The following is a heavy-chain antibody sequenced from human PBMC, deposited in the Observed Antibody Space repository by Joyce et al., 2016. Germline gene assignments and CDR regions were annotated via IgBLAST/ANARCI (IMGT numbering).Heavy chain of an antibody. V-gene: IGHV3-7*01. CDR1: GFMFSSYW. Sequence: EVQLVESGGRLVQPGGSLRLSCAASGFMFSSYWMIWVRQAPGKGLEWVANINKDGSEKNYVDSVKGRFTISRDNAKKSLYLQMNSLRAEDTAVYYCAREARRQLTYYYFGLDVWGQGTTVVVSS. CDR2: INKDGSEK. D-gene: IGHD4/OR15-4a*01. CDR3: AREARRQLTYYYFGLDV. J-gene: IGHJ6*02.